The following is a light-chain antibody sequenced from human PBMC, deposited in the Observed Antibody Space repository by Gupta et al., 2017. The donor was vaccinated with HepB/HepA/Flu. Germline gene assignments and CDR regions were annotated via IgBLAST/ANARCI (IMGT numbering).Light chain of an antibody. CDR2: GAS. CDR3: QQYGSPLT. CDR1: QSVSSSY. J-gene: IGKJ4*01. Sequence: EIVLTPSPGTLSLSPGERATPSCRASQSVSSSYLAWYQQKPGQAPRLLIYGASSRATGIPDRFSGSGSGTDFTLTISRLEPEDFAVYYCQQYGSPLTFGGGTKVEIK. V-gene: IGKV3-20*01.